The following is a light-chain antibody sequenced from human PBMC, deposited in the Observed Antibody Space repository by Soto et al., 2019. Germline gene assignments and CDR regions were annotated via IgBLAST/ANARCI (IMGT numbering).Light chain of an antibody. CDR2: VNS. CDR1: SSNIGAGYD. Sequence: QPVLTQPPSVSGAPGQRVTISCTGSSSNIGAGYDVHWYQQLPGTAPKLLIYVNSNRPSGVPDRFSGSKSGTSASLAITGLQAEDEADYYCQSYDNSLSGRVVFGGGTQLTVL. CDR3: QSYDNSLSGRVV. V-gene: IGLV1-40*01. J-gene: IGLJ2*01.